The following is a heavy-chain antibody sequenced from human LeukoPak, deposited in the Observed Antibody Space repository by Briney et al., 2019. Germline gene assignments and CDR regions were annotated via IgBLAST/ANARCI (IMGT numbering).Heavy chain of an antibody. CDR1: GYSINSGYY. J-gene: IGHJ3*02. V-gene: IGHV4-38-2*02. Sequence: SETLSLTCTVSGYSINSGYYWGWIRQPPGKGLEWIGNIYHSERTHYNPSLKSRVTISVDTSKNQFSLKLSSVTAADTAVYYCARGVFQDYYDSSGYYKVKDAFDIWGQGTMVTVSS. CDR2: IYHSERT. D-gene: IGHD3-22*01. CDR3: ARGVFQDYYDSSGYYKVKDAFDI.